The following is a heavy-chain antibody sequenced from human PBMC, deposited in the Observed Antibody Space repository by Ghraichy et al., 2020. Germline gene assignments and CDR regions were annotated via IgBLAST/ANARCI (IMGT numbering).Heavy chain of an antibody. V-gene: IGHV3-15*01. CDR1: GFTFSNAW. CDR2: IKSKTDGGTT. Sequence: GESLNISCAASGFTFSNAWMSWVRQAPGKGLEWVGRIKSKTDGGTTDYAAPVKGRFTISRDDSKNTLYLQMNSLKTEDTAVYYCTTDSEGACSGGSCVDYWGQGTLVTVSS. D-gene: IGHD2-15*01. J-gene: IGHJ4*02. CDR3: TTDSEGACSGGSCVDY.